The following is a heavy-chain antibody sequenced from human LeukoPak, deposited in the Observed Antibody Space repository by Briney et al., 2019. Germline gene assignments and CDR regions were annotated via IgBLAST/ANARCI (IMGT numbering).Heavy chain of an antibody. CDR2: ISWNSGSI. CDR3: AKVGSSGTKESDY. J-gene: IGHJ4*02. V-gene: IGHV3-9*01. Sequence: GRSLRLSCAASGFTFDDYAMHWVRQAPGKGLELVSGISWNSGSIGYADSVKGRFTISRDNAKNSLYLQMNSLRAEDTALYYCAKVGSSGTKESDYWGQGTLVTVSS. D-gene: IGHD6-6*01. CDR1: GFTFDDYA.